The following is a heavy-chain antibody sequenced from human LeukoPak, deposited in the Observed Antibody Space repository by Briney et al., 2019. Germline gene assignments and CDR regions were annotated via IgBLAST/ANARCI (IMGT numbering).Heavy chain of an antibody. CDR2: IRYDGSNK. CDR1: GFTFSSYG. V-gene: IGHV3-30*02. Sequence: PGGSLRLSCAASGFTFSSYGMHWVRQAPGKGLEWVAFIRYDGSNKYYADSVKGRFTISRDNSKNTLYLQMNSLRAEDTAVYYCANLGGVVVPAAINNWLDPWGQGTLVTVSS. J-gene: IGHJ5*02. D-gene: IGHD2-2*01. CDR3: ANLGGVVVPAAINNWLDP.